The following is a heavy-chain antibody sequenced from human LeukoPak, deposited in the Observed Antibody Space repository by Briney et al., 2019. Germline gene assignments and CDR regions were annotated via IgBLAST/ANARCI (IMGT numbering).Heavy chain of an antibody. CDR1: GYTFTSYA. Sequence: ASVKVSCKASGYTFTSYAMHWVRQAPGQRLEWMGWINAGIGNTKYSQKFQGRVTITRDTSASTAYMELSSLRSEDTAVYYCARDPVFCPWGQGTLVTVSS. CDR2: INAGIGNT. CDR3: ARDPVFCP. V-gene: IGHV1-3*01. D-gene: IGHD3-9*01. J-gene: IGHJ5*02.